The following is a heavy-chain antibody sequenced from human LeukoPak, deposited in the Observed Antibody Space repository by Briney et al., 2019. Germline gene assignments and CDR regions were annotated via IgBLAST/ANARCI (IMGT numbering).Heavy chain of an antibody. Sequence: SVTVSCKASGGTFSSYAISWVRQAPGQGLEWMGGIIPIFGTANYAQKFQGGVTITADESTSTAYMELSSLRSEDTAVYYCARGLPPLYFDYWGQGTLVTVSS. J-gene: IGHJ4*02. D-gene: IGHD2-15*01. V-gene: IGHV1-69*13. CDR3: ARGLPPLYFDY. CDR1: GGTFSSYA. CDR2: IIPIFGTA.